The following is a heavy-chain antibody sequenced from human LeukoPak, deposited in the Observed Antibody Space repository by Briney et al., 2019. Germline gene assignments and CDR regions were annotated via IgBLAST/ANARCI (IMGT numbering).Heavy chain of an antibody. D-gene: IGHD6-19*01. J-gene: IGHJ4*02. CDR2: ISGSGGST. CDR1: GFTFSIYA. CDR3: ARAGWHRFDY. V-gene: IGHV3-23*01. Sequence: PGGSLRLSCAASGFTFSIYAMSWVRQAPGKGLEWVSAISGSGGSTYYADSVKGRFTISRDNAENTLFLQMNSLGADDTAVYYCARAGWHRFDYWGQGTLVTVSS.